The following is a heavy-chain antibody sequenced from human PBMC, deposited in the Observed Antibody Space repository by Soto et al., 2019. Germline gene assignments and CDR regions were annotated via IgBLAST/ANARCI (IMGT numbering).Heavy chain of an antibody. D-gene: IGHD2-2*01. CDR1: GFSLATSGVG. J-gene: IGHJ4*02. CDR3: AHRPYCGFTICYGMDFFAH. Sequence: QITLEESGPTLVKPTQTLTLTCSFSGFSLATSGVGVGWIRQPPGQALEWLSIVYWDDDKKYSPSLASRPTVTWDTSKNPVVLTVTNMDPADTGTYFCAHRPYCGFTICYGMDFFAHWGRGILVTVSS. CDR2: VYWDDDK. V-gene: IGHV2-5*02.